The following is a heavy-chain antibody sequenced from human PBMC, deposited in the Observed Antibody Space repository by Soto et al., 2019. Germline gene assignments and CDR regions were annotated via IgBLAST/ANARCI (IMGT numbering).Heavy chain of an antibody. CDR1: GASISSGNHY. CDR2: IFYSGTT. Sequence: SETLFLTCTVSGASISSGNHYWSWIRQPPGKGLEWIGYIFYSGTTDYNPSLKSRLTMSVDTSKNQFSLKLSSVTAADTAVYHCARKDYGTAYFDSWRQGSLVTVSS. CDR3: ARKDYGTAYFDS. V-gene: IGHV4-30-4*01. D-gene: IGHD3-10*01. J-gene: IGHJ4*02.